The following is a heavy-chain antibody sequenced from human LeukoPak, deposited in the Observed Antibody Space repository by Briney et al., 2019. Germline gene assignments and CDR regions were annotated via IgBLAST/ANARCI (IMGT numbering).Heavy chain of an antibody. D-gene: IGHD4-11*01. V-gene: IGHV3-21*01. CDR3: ARAARYSPSTGYFDY. J-gene: IGHJ4*02. Sequence: PGGSLRLSCAASGFTLRRYTMNWVRQAPGKGLEWVSSISTSSTYIYYADSVKGRSTISRDNAKNSLYLQMNSLRAEDTAVYYCARAARYSPSTGYFDYWGQGTLVTVSS. CDR1: GFTLRRYT. CDR2: ISTSSTYI.